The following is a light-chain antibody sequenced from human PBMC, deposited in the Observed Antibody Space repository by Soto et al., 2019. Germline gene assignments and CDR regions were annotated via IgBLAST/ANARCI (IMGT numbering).Light chain of an antibody. CDR2: GTY. CDR1: QSVSSN. J-gene: IGKJ1*01. V-gene: IGKV3-15*01. Sequence: EIVMTQSPATLSVSPGERATISCRASQSVSSNLAWYQQKPGQAPRLLIYGTYTRATGNPARFSGSGSGTEFTLTISSLQSEDFAVYYCQQYNNWPFPSWTFGQGTKVEIK. CDR3: QQYNNWPFPSWT.